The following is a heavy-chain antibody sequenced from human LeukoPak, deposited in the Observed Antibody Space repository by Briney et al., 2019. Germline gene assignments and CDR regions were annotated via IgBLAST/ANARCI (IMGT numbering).Heavy chain of an antibody. CDR2: ICHSGST. Sequence: SETLSLTXTVSGYSISSGYYWGWIRQPPGKGLEWIGSICHSGSTYYNPSLKSRVTISVDTSKNQFSLKLSSVTAADTAVYYCAGGSYCSSTSCYRGIDPWGQGTLVTVSS. CDR3: AGGSYCSSTSCYRGIDP. J-gene: IGHJ5*02. D-gene: IGHD2-2*01. CDR1: GYSISSGYY. V-gene: IGHV4-38-2*02.